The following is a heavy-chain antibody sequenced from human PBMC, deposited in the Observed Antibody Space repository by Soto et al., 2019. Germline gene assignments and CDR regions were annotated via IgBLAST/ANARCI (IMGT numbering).Heavy chain of an antibody. CDR2: IYYSGST. CDR3: ARGQYYYYYYMDV. V-gene: IGHV4-59*12. J-gene: IGHJ6*03. Sequence: SETLSLTCTVSGGSISSYYWSWIRQPPGKGLEWIGYIYYSGSTNYNPSLKSRVTISVDTSKNQFSLKLSSVTAADTAVYYCARGQYYYYYYMDVWGKGTKVTVSS. CDR1: GGSISSYY.